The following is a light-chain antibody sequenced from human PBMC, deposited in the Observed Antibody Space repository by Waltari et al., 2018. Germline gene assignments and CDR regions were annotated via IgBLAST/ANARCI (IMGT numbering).Light chain of an antibody. CDR2: GAS. J-gene: IGKJ2*01. Sequence: ETLMTQSPATLSVSPGESATPSCRASQSIGRNLAWYQQKPGQAPELLIYGASTRAAGVPIRFSGSGSGTEFTLTINSLQSEDFAVYYCQQFNDWPPYTFGQGTKLELK. CDR3: QQFNDWPPYT. CDR1: QSIGRN. V-gene: IGKV3-15*01.